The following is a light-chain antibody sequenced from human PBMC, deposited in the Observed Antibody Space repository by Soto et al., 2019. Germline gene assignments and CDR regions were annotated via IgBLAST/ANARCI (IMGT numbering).Light chain of an antibody. J-gene: IGKJ2*01. CDR2: TSS. V-gene: IGKV1-39*01. CDR3: RVSYSTPPV. Sequence: DIQMTQSPSSLSASVVDRVTISFLASQIIGRNLNWYQQKPGKAPTLLIFTSSSLQSGVPSRFSGSGSGTNFILTISSLQTEDFATYKERVSYSTPPVFGHGTKVDIK. CDR1: QIIGRN.